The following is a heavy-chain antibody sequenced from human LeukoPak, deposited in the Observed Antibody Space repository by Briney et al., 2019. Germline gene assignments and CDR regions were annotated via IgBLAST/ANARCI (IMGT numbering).Heavy chain of an antibody. J-gene: IGHJ5*02. D-gene: IGHD3-22*01. CDR1: GGSISSYY. V-gene: IGHV4-59*12. Sequence: SETLSLTCTVSGGSISSYYWSWIRQPPGKGLEWIGYIYYSGSTNYNPSLKSRVTISVDTSKNQFSLKLSSVTAADTAVYYCASIYYYDSAPIDPWGQGTLVTVSS. CDR2: IYYSGST. CDR3: ASIYYYDSAPIDP.